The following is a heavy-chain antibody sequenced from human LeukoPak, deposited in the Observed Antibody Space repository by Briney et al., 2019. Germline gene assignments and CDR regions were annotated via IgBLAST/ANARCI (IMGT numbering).Heavy chain of an antibody. Sequence: SETLSLTCTVSGGSISSSSYYWGWIRQPPGKGLEWIGSIYYSGSTYYNPSLKSRVTISVDTSKNQFSLKLSSVTAADTAVYYCVRRLNSSSWTGMRGVNYYYYMDVWGKGTTVTVSS. V-gene: IGHV4-39*01. D-gene: IGHD6-6*01. CDR2: IYYSGST. CDR1: GGSISSSSYY. J-gene: IGHJ6*03. CDR3: VRRLNSSSWTGMRGVNYYYYMDV.